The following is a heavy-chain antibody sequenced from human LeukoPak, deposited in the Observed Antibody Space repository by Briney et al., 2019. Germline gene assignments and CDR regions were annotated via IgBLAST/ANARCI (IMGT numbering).Heavy chain of an antibody. V-gene: IGHV3-23*01. D-gene: IGHD3-10*02. J-gene: IGHJ1*01. Sequence: GGSLRLSCAASGFTFISYAMSWVRQAPGKGLEWVSATSVSGGSIYYADSVKGRFTVSRDNSKNTLYLQMNTLRAEDTAVYYCAKDEDARPMYFQDWGQGTLVTVS. CDR3: AKDEDARPMYFQD. CDR2: TSVSGGSI. CDR1: GFTFISYA.